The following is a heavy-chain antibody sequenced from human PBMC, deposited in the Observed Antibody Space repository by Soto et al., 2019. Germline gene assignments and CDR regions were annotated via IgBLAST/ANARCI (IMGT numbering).Heavy chain of an antibody. J-gene: IGHJ4*02. D-gene: IGHD3-10*02. CDR3: ASLGTLGSGSYPHFDY. CDR2: INPSGGST. CDR1: GYTFTSYY. V-gene: IGHV1-46*03. Sequence: ASVKVSCKASGYTFTSYYMHWVRQAPGQGLEWMGIINPSGGSTSYAQKFQGRVTMTRDTSTSTVYMELSSLRSEDTAVYYCASLGTLGSGSYPHFDYWGQGTLVTVSS.